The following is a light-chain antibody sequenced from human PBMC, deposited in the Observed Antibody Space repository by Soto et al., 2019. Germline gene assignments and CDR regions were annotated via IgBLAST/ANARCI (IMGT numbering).Light chain of an antibody. V-gene: IGKV1-27*01. CDR3: QKHNSAPYT. CDR1: QGISTY. Sequence: DIQMTQSPASLSASVGDRVTITCRASQGISTYFAWYQQKPGQAPKLLIYDASNLQSGVPSRFSGSGSGTDFTLTISSLQPEDVATYYCQKHNSAPYTFGQGTKLEIK. CDR2: DAS. J-gene: IGKJ2*01.